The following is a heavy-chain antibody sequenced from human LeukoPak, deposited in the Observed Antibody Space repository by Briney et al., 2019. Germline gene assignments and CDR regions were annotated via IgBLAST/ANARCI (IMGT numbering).Heavy chain of an antibody. CDR1: GFTFSSYG. Sequence: SGGSLRLSCAASGFTFSSYGMHWVRQAPGKGLEWVAVISYDGSNKYYADSVKGRFTISRDDSKNTLYLQMNSLRAEDTAVYYCAKDALQLWLAEGRYYFDYWGQGTLVTVSS. V-gene: IGHV3-30*18. CDR2: ISYDGSNK. J-gene: IGHJ4*02. CDR3: AKDALQLWLAEGRYYFDY. D-gene: IGHD5-18*01.